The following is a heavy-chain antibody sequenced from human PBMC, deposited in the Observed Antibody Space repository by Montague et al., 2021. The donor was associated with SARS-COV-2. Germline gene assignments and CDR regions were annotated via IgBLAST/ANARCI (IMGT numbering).Heavy chain of an antibody. J-gene: IGHJ6*03. CDR2: ISYSGRT. CDR3: ASSYYYGSGAYVYNYYLDV. CDR1: GGSVSSSPYY. V-gene: IGHV4-39*01. Sequence: SETLSLTCTVSGGSVSSSPYYWGWIRQPPGRGLEWVGSISYSGRTYFSPSLKSRLTICVASSENQFSLRLSSVTAADTAVYYCASSYYYGSGAYVYNYYLDVWGKGTPVTVSS. D-gene: IGHD3-10*01.